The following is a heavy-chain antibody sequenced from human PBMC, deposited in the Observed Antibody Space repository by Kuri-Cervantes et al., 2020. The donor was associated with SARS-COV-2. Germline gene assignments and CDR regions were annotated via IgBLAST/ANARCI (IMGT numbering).Heavy chain of an antibody. Sequence: SCAVSGGSISSGGYSWSWIRQPPGKGLEWIGYIYHSGSTYYNPSLKSRVTISVDRSKNQFSLKLSSVTAADTAVYYCARPGGFLDVWGKGTTVTVSS. CDR3: ARPGGFLDV. CDR1: GGSISSGGYS. V-gene: IGHV4-30-2*01. D-gene: IGHD4-23*01. J-gene: IGHJ6*04. CDR2: IYHSGST.